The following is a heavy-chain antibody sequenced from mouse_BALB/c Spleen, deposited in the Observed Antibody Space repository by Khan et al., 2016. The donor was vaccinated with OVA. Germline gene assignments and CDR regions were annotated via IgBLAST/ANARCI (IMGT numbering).Heavy chain of an antibody. CDR2: ISYSGST. CDR1: GDSITSGY. J-gene: IGHJ1*01. V-gene: IGHV3-8*02. D-gene: IGHD1-1*02. CDR3: GGYGGSHQVIDD. Sequence: EVQLQESGPSLVKPSQTLSLTCSVTGDSITSGYWNWIRKFPGNKLEYMGYISYSGSTYYNPSLKSRISITRDTSNNQYFLQLNSFTTADTATYFVGGYGGSHQVIDDWGAGTTVTVSS.